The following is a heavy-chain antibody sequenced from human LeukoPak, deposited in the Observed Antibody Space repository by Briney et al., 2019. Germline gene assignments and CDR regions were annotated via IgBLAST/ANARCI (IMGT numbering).Heavy chain of an antibody. CDR2: LSASGGLT. CDR3: AKGGSSWSEMGY. Sequence: GGSLRLSCAASGFTFSSYAMSWVRQAPGKGLEWVSGLSASGGLTYYADSVKGRFTISRDNSKNTLYLQMNSLRADDTAVYYCAKGGSSWSEMGYWGQGTLVTVSS. D-gene: IGHD6-13*01. J-gene: IGHJ4*02. V-gene: IGHV3-23*01. CDR1: GFTFSSYA.